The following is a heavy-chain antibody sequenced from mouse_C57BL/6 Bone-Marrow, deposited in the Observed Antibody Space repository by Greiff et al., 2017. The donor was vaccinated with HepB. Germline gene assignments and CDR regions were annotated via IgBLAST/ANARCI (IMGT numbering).Heavy chain of an antibody. Sequence: QVQLQQSGAELARPGASVKLSCKASGYTFTSYGISWVKQRTGQGLEWIGEIYPRSGNTYYNEKFKGKATLTADKSSSTAYMELRSLTSEDSAVYFCARFGYYGSSYHLDYWGQGTTLTVSS. CDR1: GYTFTSYG. D-gene: IGHD1-1*01. CDR3: ARFGYYGSSYHLDY. J-gene: IGHJ2*01. CDR2: IYPRSGNT. V-gene: IGHV1-81*01.